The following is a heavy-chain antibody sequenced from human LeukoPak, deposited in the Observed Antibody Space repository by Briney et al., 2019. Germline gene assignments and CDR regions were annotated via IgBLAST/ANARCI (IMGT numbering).Heavy chain of an antibody. CDR3: AGSGLLIAAAGVGLYFDY. Sequence: PSETLSLTCAVYGGSFSGYYWSWIRQPPGKGLEWIGEINHSGSTNYNPSLKSRVTISVDTSKNQFSLKLSSVTAADTAVYYCAGSGLLIAAAGVGLYFDYWGQGTLVTVSS. D-gene: IGHD6-13*01. CDR1: GGSFSGYY. V-gene: IGHV4-34*01. J-gene: IGHJ4*02. CDR2: INHSGST.